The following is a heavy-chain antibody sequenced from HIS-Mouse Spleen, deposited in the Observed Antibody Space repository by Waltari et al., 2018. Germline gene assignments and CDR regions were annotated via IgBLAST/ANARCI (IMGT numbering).Heavy chain of an antibody. Sequence: QVTLRESGPALVKPTQTLTLTCTFSGFSLSTSGMCVSWIRQPPGKALEWLARMYWDDDKYYSTSLRTRLTIYKDTSKNQVVLTMTNMDPVDTATYYCARIQAGKLELPFDYWGQGTLVTVSS. CDR3: ARIQAGKLELPFDY. D-gene: IGHD1-7*01. CDR1: GFSLSTSGMC. V-gene: IGHV2-70*15. J-gene: IGHJ4*02. CDR2: MYWDDDK.